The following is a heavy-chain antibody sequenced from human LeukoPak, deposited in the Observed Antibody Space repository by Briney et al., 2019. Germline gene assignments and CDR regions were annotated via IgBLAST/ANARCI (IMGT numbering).Heavy chain of an antibody. V-gene: IGHV3-21*01. CDR1: GFTFSSYS. J-gene: IGHJ4*02. CDR2: ISSSSYI. D-gene: IGHD7-27*01. Sequence: GGSLRLSCAASGFTFSSYSMNWLRQAPGKGLEWASSISSSSYIYYADSVKGRFTISRDNAKNSLYLQMNSLRAEDTAVYYCARSRSWGYFDYWGQGTLVTVSS. CDR3: ARSRSWGYFDY.